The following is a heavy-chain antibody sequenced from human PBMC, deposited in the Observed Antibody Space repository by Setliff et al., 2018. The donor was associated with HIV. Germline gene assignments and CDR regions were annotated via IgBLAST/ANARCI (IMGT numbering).Heavy chain of an antibody. CDR3: ARAYEIADHYDY. J-gene: IGHJ4*02. D-gene: IGHD6-13*01. CDR1: GYTFTSYG. Sequence: ASVKVSCKASGYTFTSYGISWVRQAPGQGLEWMGWISAYNGNTNYAQKLQGRVTMTTDTSTSTAYMELRSLRADDTAVYYCARAYEIADHYDYWGQGTLVTVSS. V-gene: IGHV1-18*01. CDR2: ISAYNGNT.